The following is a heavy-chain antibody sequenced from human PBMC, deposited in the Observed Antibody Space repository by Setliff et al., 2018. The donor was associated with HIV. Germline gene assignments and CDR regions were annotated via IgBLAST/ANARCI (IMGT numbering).Heavy chain of an antibody. J-gene: IGHJ5*02. CDR2: IFHIGST. Sequence: SETLSLTCDVSGYSISNGYYWGWIRQPPGKGLEWIGSIFHIGSTYNTPSLQSRVTISVDTSKNQFYLKLTSVTAADTAMYHCPRSGGSGNYGGWFDPWGQGTRVTVSS. CDR1: GYSISNGYY. CDR3: PRSGGSGNYGGWFDP. D-gene: IGHD3-10*01. V-gene: IGHV4-38-2*01.